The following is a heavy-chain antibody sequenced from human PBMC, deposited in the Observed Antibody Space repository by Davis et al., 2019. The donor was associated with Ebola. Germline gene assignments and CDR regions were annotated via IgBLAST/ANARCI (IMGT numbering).Heavy chain of an antibody. D-gene: IGHD2-2*01. J-gene: IGHJ4*02. CDR1: GFTFSSYG. V-gene: IGHV3-7*03. CDR2: IKQDGSEK. Sequence: GGSLRLSCAASGFTFSSYGMHWVRQAPGKGLEWVANIKQDGSEKYYVDSVKGRFTISRDNGKSSVYLQMNSLRAGDTAIYYCARDWRPFVVVPAAASHWGQGAPVTVSS. CDR3: ARDWRPFVVVPAAASH.